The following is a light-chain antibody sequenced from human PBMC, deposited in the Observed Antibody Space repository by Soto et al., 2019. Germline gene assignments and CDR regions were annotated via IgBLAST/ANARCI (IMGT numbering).Light chain of an antibody. V-gene: IGKV3-20*01. CDR3: QQYGSSPMYT. CDR2: GAS. Sequence: EIVLTQSPGTLSLSPGERATLSCRASQSVSSSYFAWYQQKPGQAPRLLIYGASSRATGIPDRFSGSGSGTDFTITISRLEPEDFAVYYGQQYGSSPMYTFGQGTKLEIK. J-gene: IGKJ2*01. CDR1: QSVSSSY.